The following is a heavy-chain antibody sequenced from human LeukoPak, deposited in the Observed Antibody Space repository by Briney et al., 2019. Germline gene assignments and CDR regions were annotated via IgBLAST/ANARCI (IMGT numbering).Heavy chain of an antibody. CDR2: INPSGGST. V-gene: IGHV1-46*01. J-gene: IGHJ5*02. D-gene: IGHD4-23*01. Sequence: ASVKVSCKASGFTFTNYNLHWVRQAPGQRLEWMGIINPSGGSTSYAQKFQGRVTVTRDMSTSTDYMELSSLRSEDTAVYYCARDNSVEDTAWWFAPWGQGTLVTVSS. CDR3: ARDNSVEDTAWWFAP. CDR1: GFTFTNYN.